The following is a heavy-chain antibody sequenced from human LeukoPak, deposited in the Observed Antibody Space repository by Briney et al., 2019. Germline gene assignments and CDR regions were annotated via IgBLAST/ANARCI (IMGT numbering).Heavy chain of an antibody. D-gene: IGHD6-13*01. CDR1: GGSISTYY. CDR2: IYYSGAT. CDR3: ARGVYIAAAQYGF. Sequence: PSETLSLTCTVSGGSISTYYWTWIRQPPGKGLEWIGYIYYSGATNYNPSLKSRVTISVDTSKNQFSLKLSSVTAADTAVYYCARGVYIAAAQYGFWGQGTLVTVSS. J-gene: IGHJ4*02. V-gene: IGHV4-59*01.